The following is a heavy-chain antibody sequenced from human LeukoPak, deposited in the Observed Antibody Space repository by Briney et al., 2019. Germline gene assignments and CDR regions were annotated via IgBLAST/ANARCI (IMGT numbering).Heavy chain of an antibody. D-gene: IGHD3-10*01. V-gene: IGHV3-53*01. J-gene: IGHJ6*03. CDR3: ASGSGSYLTPYYYMDV. CDR1: GFTVSSNY. Sequence: QPAGSLRLSCAASGFTVSSNYMSWVRQAPGKGLEWVSVIYSGGSTYYADSVKGRFTISRDNSKNTLYLQMNSLRAEDTAVYYCASGSGSYLTPYYYMDVWGTGTTVTVSS. CDR2: IYSGGST.